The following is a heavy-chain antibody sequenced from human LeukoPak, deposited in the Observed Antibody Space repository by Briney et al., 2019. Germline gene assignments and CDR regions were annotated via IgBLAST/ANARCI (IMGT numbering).Heavy chain of an antibody. CDR3: ARVRTYYDFWSGYYNFDY. CDR2: ISAYNGNT. V-gene: IGHV1-18*01. CDR1: GYTFTSYG. Sequence: GASVKVSCKASGYTFTSYGISWVRQAPGQGLEWMGWISAYNGNTNYAQKLQGRGTMTTDTSTSTAYMELRSLRSDDTAVYYCARVRTYYDFWSGYYNFDYWGQGTLVTVSS. D-gene: IGHD3-3*01. J-gene: IGHJ4*02.